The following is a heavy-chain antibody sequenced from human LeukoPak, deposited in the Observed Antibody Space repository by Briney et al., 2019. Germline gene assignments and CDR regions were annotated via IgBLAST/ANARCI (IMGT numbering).Heavy chain of an antibody. CDR1: GGSISSNNW. CDR3: ARGAPRDLTYYYDSSGYPFDY. Sequence: SETLSLTCAVSGGSISSNNWWSWIRQPPGKGLEWIGEIYHSGSTNYNPSLKSRVTISVDKSKNHFSLKLNSVTAADTAVYYCARGAPRDLTYYYDSSGYPFDYWGQGTLVTVSS. CDR2: IYHSGST. V-gene: IGHV4-4*02. D-gene: IGHD3-22*01. J-gene: IGHJ4*02.